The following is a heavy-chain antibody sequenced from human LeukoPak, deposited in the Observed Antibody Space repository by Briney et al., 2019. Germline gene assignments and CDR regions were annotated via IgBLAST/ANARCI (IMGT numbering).Heavy chain of an antibody. D-gene: IGHD2-2*02. CDR3: ATDPCSSTSCYKGVDY. CDR1: GFTFSDYY. Sequence: GGSLRLSCAASGFTFSDYYMSWIRRAPGKGLEWVSYISSSGSTIYYADSVKGRFTISRDNAKNSLYLQMNSLRAEDTAVYYCATDPCSSTSCYKGVDYWGQGTLVTVSS. J-gene: IGHJ4*02. V-gene: IGHV3-11*01. CDR2: ISSSGSTI.